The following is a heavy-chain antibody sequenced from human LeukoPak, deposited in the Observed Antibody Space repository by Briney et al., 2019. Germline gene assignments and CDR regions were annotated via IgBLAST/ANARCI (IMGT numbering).Heavy chain of an antibody. Sequence: GGSLRLSCAASGFTFSSYSMNWVRQAPGKGLEWVSSISSSSSYIYYADSVKGRFTISRDNAKNSLYLQMNSLRAEDTAVYYCARDPRPPWIQLWGYYYYGMDVWGQGTTVTVSS. CDR3: ARDPRPPWIQLWGYYYYGMDV. CDR1: GFTFSSYS. J-gene: IGHJ6*02. D-gene: IGHD5-18*01. V-gene: IGHV3-21*01. CDR2: ISSSSSYI.